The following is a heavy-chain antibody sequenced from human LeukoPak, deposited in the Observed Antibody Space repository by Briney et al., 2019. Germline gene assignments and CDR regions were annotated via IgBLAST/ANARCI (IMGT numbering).Heavy chain of an antibody. J-gene: IGHJ5*02. CDR1: GFTFSSYA. D-gene: IGHD4-11*01. CDR2: ISYDGSNK. V-gene: IGHV3-30-3*01. CDR3: ARDSAYSNYVIDP. Sequence: PGRPLRLSCAASGFTFSSYAMHWVRQAPGKGLEWVAVISYDGSNKYYADSVKGRFTISRDNSKNTLYLQMNSLRAEDTAVYYCARDSAYSNYVIDPWGQGTLVTVSS.